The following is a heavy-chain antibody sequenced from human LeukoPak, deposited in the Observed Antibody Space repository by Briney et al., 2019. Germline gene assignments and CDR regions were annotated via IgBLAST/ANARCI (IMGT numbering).Heavy chain of an antibody. CDR1: GYSFTSYW. CDR3: ASALEPKYYFDY. J-gene: IGHJ4*02. Sequence: GGSLKISCQGSGYSFTSYWIGWVRQMPGKGLEWMGIIYPGDSDTRYSPSFQGQATISADKSISTAYLQWSSLKASDAAMYYCASALEPKYYFDYWGQGTLVTVSS. V-gene: IGHV5-51*01. CDR2: IYPGDSDT. D-gene: IGHD1-1*01.